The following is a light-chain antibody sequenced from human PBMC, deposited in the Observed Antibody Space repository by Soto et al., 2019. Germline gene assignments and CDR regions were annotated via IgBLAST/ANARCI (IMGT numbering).Light chain of an antibody. Sequence: DIQMTQSPSSLSASVGDRVILTCRASQDIGSSLNWYQHKLGKAPKLLIFGASDLRGGVPSRFSGSGSGTDFTLTISSLQPEDFATYYCQQSFNLHTFAFAPGTKVDIK. J-gene: IGKJ3*01. CDR2: GAS. CDR3: QQSFNLHTFA. CDR1: QDIGSS. V-gene: IGKV1-39*01.